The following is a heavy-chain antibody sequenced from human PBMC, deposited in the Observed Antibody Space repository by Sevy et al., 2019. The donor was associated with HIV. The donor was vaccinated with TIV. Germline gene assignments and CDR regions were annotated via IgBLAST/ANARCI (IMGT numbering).Heavy chain of an antibody. J-gene: IGHJ3*01. V-gene: IGHV1-2*06. CDR3: ARSIVGVILNARDASDV. Sequence: ASVKVSCKASGYSFTGHYMHWVRQAPGQGLEWMGRINPHSGGTDYAQKFQGRVTMTRDTSISTAYVELSRLTSDDTAVYYCARSIVGVILNARDASDVWGQGTMVTVSS. CDR2: INPHSGGT. CDR1: GYSFTGHY. D-gene: IGHD3-3*01.